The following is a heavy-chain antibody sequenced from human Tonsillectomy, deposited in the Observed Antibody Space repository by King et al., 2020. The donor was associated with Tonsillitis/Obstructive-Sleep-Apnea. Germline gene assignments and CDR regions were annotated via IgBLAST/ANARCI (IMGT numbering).Heavy chain of an antibody. CDR1: GLPFDDYA. V-gene: IGHV3-9*01. CDR3: AKDLIIAESGTPGDAFDI. D-gene: IGHD6-19*01. CDR2: ISWNSGSI. Sequence: LVESGGGLVQPGRYLRLSCAAPGLPFDDYAMYWVRQAPGKGLGWVSGISWNSGSIGYADSVKGRFTISRDNAKNSLSLQMNSLRTEDTALYHCAKDLIIAESGTPGDAFDIWGQGTMVTVSS. J-gene: IGHJ3*02.